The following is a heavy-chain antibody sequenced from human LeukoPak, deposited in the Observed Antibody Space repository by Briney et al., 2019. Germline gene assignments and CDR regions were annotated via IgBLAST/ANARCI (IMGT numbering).Heavy chain of an antibody. J-gene: IGHJ4*02. CDR3: ASRSPYSGYDLFDY. D-gene: IGHD5-12*01. V-gene: IGHV1-69*06. CDR2: IIPLFGTA. CDR1: GGTFTNYA. Sequence: SVKVSCKASGGTFTNYAISWVRQAPGQGLEWMGGIIPLFGTANYAQKFQGRVTITADRSASTAYMELGSLRSEDTAVYYCASRSPYSGYDLFDYWGQGTLVTVSS.